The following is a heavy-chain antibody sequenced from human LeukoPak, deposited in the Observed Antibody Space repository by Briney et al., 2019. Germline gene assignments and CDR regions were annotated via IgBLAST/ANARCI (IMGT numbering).Heavy chain of an antibody. V-gene: IGHV3-7*03. Sequence: GGSLRLSCAASGFTFRTYWMSWVRQAPGKGLEWVANIKEDGTEKYYVDSVKGRFTISRDNTKNSLYLQMNSLRVEDTAVFYCARDQYDTWSRRGNFDSWGQGTLVIVSS. J-gene: IGHJ4*02. CDR3: ARDQYDTWSRRGNFDS. CDR2: IKEDGTEK. CDR1: GFTFRTYW. D-gene: IGHD3-3*01.